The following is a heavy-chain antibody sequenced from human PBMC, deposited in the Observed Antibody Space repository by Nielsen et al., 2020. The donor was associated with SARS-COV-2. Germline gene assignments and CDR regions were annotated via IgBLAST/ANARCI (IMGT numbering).Heavy chain of an antibody. J-gene: IGHJ3*02. D-gene: IGHD1-26*01. CDR1: GGTFSSYA. Sequence: SVKVSCKASGGTFSSYAISWVRQAPGQGLEWMGGIIPIFGTANYAQKFQGRVTITADESTSTAYMELSSLRSEDTAVYYCARGYSGRETAYAFDIWGQGTMVTVSS. V-gene: IGHV1-69*13. CDR3: ARGYSGRETAYAFDI. CDR2: IIPIFGTA.